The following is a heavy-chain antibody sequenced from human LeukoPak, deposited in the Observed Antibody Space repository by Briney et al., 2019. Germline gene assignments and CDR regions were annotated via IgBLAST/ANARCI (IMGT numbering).Heavy chain of an antibody. Sequence: PSQTLSLTCTVSGGSISSGSYYWSWIRQPAGKGLEWIGRIYTSGSTNYNPSLKSRVTISVDTSKNQFSLKLSSVTAADTAVYYCAVHGVRDPFFDYWGQGALVTVSS. CDR2: IYTSGST. D-gene: IGHD3-10*01. CDR3: AVHGVRDPFFDY. CDR1: GGSISSGSYY. J-gene: IGHJ4*02. V-gene: IGHV4-61*02.